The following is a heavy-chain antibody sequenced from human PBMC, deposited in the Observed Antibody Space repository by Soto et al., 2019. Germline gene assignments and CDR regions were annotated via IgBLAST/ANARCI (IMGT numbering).Heavy chain of an antibody. CDR2: IYYSGST. Sequence: PSETLSLTCTVSGGSISSYYWSWVRQPPGKGLEWIGYIYYSGSTNYNPSLKSRVTISVDTSKNQFSLKLSSVTAADTAVYYCARSIPPKCNGSRCDHWFDPWGQGTLVTVSS. V-gene: IGHV4-59*01. J-gene: IGHJ5*02. CDR1: GGSISSYY. CDR3: ARSIPPKCNGSRCDHWFDP. D-gene: IGHD2-2*01.